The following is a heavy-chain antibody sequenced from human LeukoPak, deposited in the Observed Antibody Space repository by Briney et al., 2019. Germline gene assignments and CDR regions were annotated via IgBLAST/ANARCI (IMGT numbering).Heavy chain of an antibody. CDR3: ARDVDRRDDP. CDR1: GFTFSSYA. J-gene: IGHJ5*02. Sequence: GGSLRLSCAASGFTFSSYAMSWVRQAPGKGLEWVSAISGSGGSTYYADSVKGRFTISRDNAKSLLFLQMNNLRAEDTAVYYCARDVDRRDDPWGQGILVTVSS. D-gene: IGHD3-9*01. V-gene: IGHV3-23*01. CDR2: ISGSGGST.